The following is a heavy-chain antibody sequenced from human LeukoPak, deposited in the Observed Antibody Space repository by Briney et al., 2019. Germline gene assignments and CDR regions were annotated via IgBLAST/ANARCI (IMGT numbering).Heavy chain of an antibody. Sequence: GGSLRLSCAASGFTFSTYNMNWVRQAPGKGLEGVSSITSGGGYTYYADSVKGRFTTSRDNAKNSLSLRLDSLRAEDTAVYYCARGHYDVLTSSYKWTPDYWGQGTLVTVSS. CDR2: ITSGGGYT. CDR1: GFTFSTYN. J-gene: IGHJ4*02. D-gene: IGHD3-9*01. CDR3: ARGHYDVLTSSYKWTPDY. V-gene: IGHV3-21*06.